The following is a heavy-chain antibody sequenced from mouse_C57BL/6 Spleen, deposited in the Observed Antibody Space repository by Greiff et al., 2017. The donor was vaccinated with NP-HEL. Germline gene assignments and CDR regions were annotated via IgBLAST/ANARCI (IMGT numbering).Heavy chain of an antibody. Sequence: VQLQQSGPGLVQPSQSLSITCTVSGFSLTSYGVHWVRQSPGKGLEWLGVIWSGGSTDYNAAFISRLSISKDNSKSQVFFKMNSLQADDTAICYCARGGGEYFDYWGQGTTLTVSS. D-gene: IGHD1-1*02. V-gene: IGHV2-2*01. CDR3: ARGGGEYFDY. CDR1: GFSLTSYG. CDR2: IWSGGST. J-gene: IGHJ2*01.